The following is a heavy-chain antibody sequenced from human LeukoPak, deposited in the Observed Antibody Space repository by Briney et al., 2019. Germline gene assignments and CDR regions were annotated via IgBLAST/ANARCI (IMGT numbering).Heavy chain of an antibody. D-gene: IGHD2-2*01. CDR3: VRGTSCCRDDAFDI. Sequence: KLQGRVTMTTDTSTSTAYMELRSLRSDDTAVYYCVRGTSCCRDDAFDIWGQGTMVTVSS. J-gene: IGHJ3*02. V-gene: IGHV1-18*01.